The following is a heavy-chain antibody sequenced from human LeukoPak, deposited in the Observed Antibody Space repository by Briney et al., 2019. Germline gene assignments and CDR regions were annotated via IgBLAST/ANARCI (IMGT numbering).Heavy chain of an antibody. J-gene: IGHJ4*02. V-gene: IGHV1-2*02. D-gene: IGHD2-2*01. CDR2: INPDTGGT. CDR3: ARGGEVCSSTSCYRGHEY. Sequence: GASVKVSCKASGYTXTGYYMHGVRQAPGQGLEWMGWINPDTGGTSYARRFQGRVTMTRDTSISTAYMELSRLTSDDTAVYYCARGGEVCSSTSCYRGHEYWGQGTLVTVSS. CDR1: GYTXTGYY.